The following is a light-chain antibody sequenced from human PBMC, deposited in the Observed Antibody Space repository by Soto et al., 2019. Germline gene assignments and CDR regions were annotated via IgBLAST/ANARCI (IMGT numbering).Light chain of an antibody. CDR1: QSVSSSY. V-gene: IGKV3-20*01. J-gene: IGKJ1*01. CDR2: GAS. Sequence: EIVLTQSPGTLSLSPGERATLSCRASQSVSSSYLAWYQQKPGQPPSLLIYGASSRATGITDRFSGSGSGTDFTLTISSLEPEDFAVYYCQQYGSSPFTFGEGTKVEIK. CDR3: QQYGSSPFT.